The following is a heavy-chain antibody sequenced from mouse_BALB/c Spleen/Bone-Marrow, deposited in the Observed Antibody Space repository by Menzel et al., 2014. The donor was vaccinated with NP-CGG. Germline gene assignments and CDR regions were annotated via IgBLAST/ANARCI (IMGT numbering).Heavy chain of an antibody. D-gene: IGHD1-1*01. V-gene: IGHV1-80*01. Sequence: VKLMESGAELVRPGSSVKISCKASGYAFSSYWMNWVKQRPGQGLEWIGQIYPGDGDTNYNGKFKGKATLTADKSSSTAYMQLSSLTSEDSAVYFCARRGYYYGSSYVDYWGQGTTPTASS. CDR3: ARRGYYYGSSYVDY. CDR2: IYPGDGDT. J-gene: IGHJ2*01. CDR1: GYAFSSYW.